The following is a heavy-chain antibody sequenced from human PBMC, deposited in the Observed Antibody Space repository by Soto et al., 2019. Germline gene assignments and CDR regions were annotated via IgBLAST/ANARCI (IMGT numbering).Heavy chain of an antibody. V-gene: IGHV4-59*01. CDR1: GGSISSYY. CDR2: IYYSGST. J-gene: IGHJ4*02. D-gene: IGHD3-16*01. CDR3: AGRYGGNFDY. Sequence: PSETLSLTCSVSGGSISSYYWSWIRQPPGKGLEWIGYIYYSGSTKYNPSLKSRVTISVDTSKNQFSLKLSSVTAADTAVYYCAGRYGGNFDYWGQGTLVTVSS.